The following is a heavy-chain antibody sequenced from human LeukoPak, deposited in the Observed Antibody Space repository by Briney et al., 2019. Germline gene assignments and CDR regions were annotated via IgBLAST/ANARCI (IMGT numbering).Heavy chain of an antibody. V-gene: IGHV4-59*01. CDR2: IYYSGST. J-gene: IGHJ4*02. CDR1: GGSISSYY. D-gene: IGHD3-3*01. Sequence: SETLSLTCTVSGGSISSYYWSWIRQPPGKGLEWIGYIYYSGSTNYNPSLKSRVTISVDTSKNQFSLKLSSVTAADTAVYYCAILRLYYADYWGQGTLVTVSS. CDR3: AILRLYYADY.